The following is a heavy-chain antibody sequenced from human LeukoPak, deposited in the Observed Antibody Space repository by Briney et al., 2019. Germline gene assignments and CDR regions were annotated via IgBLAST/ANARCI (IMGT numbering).Heavy chain of an antibody. D-gene: IGHD3-22*01. CDR3: ARDTGYYYDISGGYYFDY. J-gene: IGHJ4*02. CDR1: GYTFTSYG. Sequence: GASVKVSCKASGYTFTSYGISWVRQAPGQGLEWMGWISAYNGNTKYVQKLEGRVTITTDTSTSTAYMELRSLRSDDTAVYYCARDTGYYYDISGGYYFDYWGQGTLVTVSS. V-gene: IGHV1-18*01. CDR2: ISAYNGNT.